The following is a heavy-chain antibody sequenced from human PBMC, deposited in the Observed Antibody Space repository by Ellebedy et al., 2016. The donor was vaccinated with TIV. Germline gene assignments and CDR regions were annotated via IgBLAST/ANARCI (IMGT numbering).Heavy chain of an antibody. CDR1: GGSISSYY. D-gene: IGHD5-12*01. CDR3: ATSRGYTARYFED. V-gene: IGHV3-21*01. CDR2: ISVGASYV. Sequence: ETLSLXXTVSGGSISSYYWSWIRQPPGKGLEWVASISVGASYVYYADSVKGRFTISRDNAKNSVFLQMDSLRAEDTAVYYCATSRGYTARYFEDWGQGTLVTVSS. J-gene: IGHJ4*02.